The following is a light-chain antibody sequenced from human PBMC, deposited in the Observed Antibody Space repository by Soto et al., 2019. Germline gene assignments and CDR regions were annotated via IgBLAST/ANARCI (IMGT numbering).Light chain of an antibody. J-gene: IGLJ3*02. Sequence: QSALTQPASLSGSPGQSITISCTGTSSDVGGYNYVSWYQQHPGKAPKLMIHEVSKRPSGVSNRFSGSKSGNTASLTISGLQSEDEAHYYCSSYTSSSTWVFGGGTKLTVL. CDR3: SSYTSSSTWV. CDR1: SSDVGGYNY. V-gene: IGLV2-14*01. CDR2: EVS.